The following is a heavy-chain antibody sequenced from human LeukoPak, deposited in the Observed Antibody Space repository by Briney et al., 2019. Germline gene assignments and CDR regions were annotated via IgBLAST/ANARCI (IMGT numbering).Heavy chain of an antibody. Sequence: SETLSLTCTVSGGSISSYYWSWIRQPPGKGLEWIGYIYYSGSTNYNLSLKSRVTISVDTSKNQFSLKLSSVTAADTAVYYCASFRYSYGYGYWGQGTLVTVSS. CDR3: ASFRYSYGYGY. V-gene: IGHV4-59*08. CDR2: IYYSGST. J-gene: IGHJ4*02. D-gene: IGHD5-18*01. CDR1: GGSISSYY.